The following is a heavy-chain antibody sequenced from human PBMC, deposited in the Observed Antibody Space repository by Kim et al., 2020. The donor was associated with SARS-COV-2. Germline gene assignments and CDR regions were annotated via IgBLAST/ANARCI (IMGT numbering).Heavy chain of an antibody. CDR2: IYYSGST. V-gene: IGHV4-59*01. CDR1: GGSISSYY. CDR3: ARVETYSNYGRPPYYYGMDV. D-gene: IGHD4-4*01. J-gene: IGHJ6*02. Sequence: SETLSLTCTVSGGSISSYYWSWIRQPPGKGLEWIGYIYYSGSTNYNPSLKSRVTISVDTSKNQFSLKLSSVTAADTAVYYCARVETYSNYGRPPYYYGMDVWGQGTTVTVSS.